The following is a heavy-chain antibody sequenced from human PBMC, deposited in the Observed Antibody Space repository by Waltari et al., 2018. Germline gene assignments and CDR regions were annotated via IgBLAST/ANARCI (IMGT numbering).Heavy chain of an antibody. CDR3: ATYLGASLGSAAFDV. Sequence: PHPPGLGRDVICAMSYNGPPYSSPSRKSRFTISRDTSKNQLSLKLGSVTAADTAVYYCATYLGASLGSAAFDVWGQGTMVTVSS. CDR2: MSYNGPP. J-gene: IGHJ3*01. V-gene: IGHV4-39*01. D-gene: IGHD3-16*01.